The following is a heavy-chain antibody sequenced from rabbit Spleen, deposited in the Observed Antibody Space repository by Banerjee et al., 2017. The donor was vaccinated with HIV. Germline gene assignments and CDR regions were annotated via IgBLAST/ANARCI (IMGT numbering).Heavy chain of an antibody. Sequence: QEQLEESGGGLVKPEGSLTITCKASGFDLSSYYYMCWVRQAPGKGLEWIAYIYPDYGTIDYASWVNGRFTISLDNAQNTVFLQMTSLTAADTATYFCARNYVNAFDPWGPGTLVTVS. D-gene: IGHD1-1*01. V-gene: IGHV1S43*01. CDR1: GFDLSSYYY. CDR2: IYPDYGTI. J-gene: IGHJ2*01. CDR3: ARNYVNAFDP.